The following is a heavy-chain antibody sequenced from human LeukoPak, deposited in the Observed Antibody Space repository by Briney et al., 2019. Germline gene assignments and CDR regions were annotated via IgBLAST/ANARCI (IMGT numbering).Heavy chain of an antibody. Sequence: SQTLSLTCTVSGGSISSYYWSWIRQPAGKGLEWIGPIYTSGSTNYNPSLKRRVTMSVDTSKNQFSLKLSSVTAAGTAEYDGASYLGAMAASYYYDYVVDFWGKGTTVTVSS. D-gene: IGHD5-18*01. V-gene: IGHV4-4*07. CDR2: IYTSGST. CDR1: GGSISSYY. J-gene: IGHJ6*04. CDR3: ASYLGAMAASYYYDYVVDF.